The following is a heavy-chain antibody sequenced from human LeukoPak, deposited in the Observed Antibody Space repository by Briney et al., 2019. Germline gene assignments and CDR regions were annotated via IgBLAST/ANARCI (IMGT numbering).Heavy chain of an antibody. J-gene: IGHJ3*02. CDR2: ISAYNGNT. CDR1: GYTFTSYG. D-gene: IGHD2-2*01. Sequence: VSVKVSCKASGYTFTSYGISWVRQAPGQGLEWMGWISAYNGNTNYAQKLQGRVTMTTDTSTSTAYMELRSLRSDDTAVYYCARARLAVPWSAFDIWGQGTMVTVSS. CDR3: ARARLAVPWSAFDI. V-gene: IGHV1-18*01.